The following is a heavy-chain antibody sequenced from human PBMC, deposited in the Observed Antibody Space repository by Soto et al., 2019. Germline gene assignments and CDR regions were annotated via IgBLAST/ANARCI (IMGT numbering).Heavy chain of an antibody. CDR1: GYTFTSYG. J-gene: IGHJ4*02. V-gene: IGHV1-18*01. D-gene: IGHD3-22*01. CDR2: ISAYNGNT. CDR3: ARILWYYYDSSGYFDY. Sequence: ASVKVSCKASGYTFTSYGISWVRQAPGQGLEWMGWISAYNGNTNYAQELQGRATMTTDTSTSTAYMELRSLRSDDTAVYYCARILWYYYDSSGYFDYWGQGTLVTVSS.